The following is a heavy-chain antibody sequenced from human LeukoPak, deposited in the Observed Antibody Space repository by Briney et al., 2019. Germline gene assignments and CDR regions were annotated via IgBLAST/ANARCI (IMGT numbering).Heavy chain of an antibody. CDR3: ARLGKEVTYRAYYLDY. D-gene: IGHD1-26*01. V-gene: IGHV4-59*08. CDR2: IHYSGHT. CDR1: GGSISTDY. Sequence: SETLSLTCTVSGGSISTDYWSWIRQPPGKGLEYIAFIHYSGHTNYNPSLKSRVTISIDTSKNQLSLKLSSVTAADTAVYYYARLGKEVTYRAYYLDYWGQGTLVTVSS. J-gene: IGHJ4*02.